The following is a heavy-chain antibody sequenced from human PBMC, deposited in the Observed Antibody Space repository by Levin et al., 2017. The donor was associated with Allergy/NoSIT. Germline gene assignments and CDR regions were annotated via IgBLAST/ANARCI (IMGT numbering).Heavy chain of an antibody. D-gene: IGHD2-2*01. CDR1: GFTFSSYG. J-gene: IGHJ1*01. CDR2: ISGSGDST. Sequence: GGSLRLSCAASGFTFSSYGMTWVRQAPGKGLEWVASISGSGDSTFYADSLKGRFTISRDNSKSTLYLRMNSLRAGDTAVYYCAKGAGSSARDSGTHWGQGTLVTVSS. CDR3: AKGAGSSARDSGTH. V-gene: IGHV3-23*01.